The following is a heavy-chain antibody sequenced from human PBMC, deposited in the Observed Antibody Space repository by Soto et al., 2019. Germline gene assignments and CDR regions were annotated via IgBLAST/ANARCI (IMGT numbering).Heavy chain of an antibody. CDR3: ARGGIAASNYFDY. Sequence: ASVKVSCKASGYTFTSYGISWVRQAPGQGLEWMGWISAYNGNTNYAQKFQGRVTITTDKSTSTAYMELSSLRSEDTAVYYCARGGIAASNYFDYWGQGTLVTVSS. CDR1: GYTFTSYG. V-gene: IGHV1-18*01. J-gene: IGHJ4*02. D-gene: IGHD6-13*01. CDR2: ISAYNGNT.